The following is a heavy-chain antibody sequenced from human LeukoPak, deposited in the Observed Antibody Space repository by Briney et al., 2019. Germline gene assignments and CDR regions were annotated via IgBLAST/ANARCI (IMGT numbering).Heavy chain of an antibody. CDR3: ARDKRPYYDMWSGPFDY. J-gene: IGHJ4*02. CDR1: GFTFSNYW. D-gene: IGHD3-3*01. CDR2: IKQDGTGK. Sequence: PGGSLSLSCAVSGFTFSNYWMSWARQAPGKGLEWVANIKQDGTGKYYVDCAKGRFTISRDNAKNSLYLQMDSLRAEDTAVYYCARDKRPYYDMWSGPFDYWGQGTLVTVSS. V-gene: IGHV3-7*01.